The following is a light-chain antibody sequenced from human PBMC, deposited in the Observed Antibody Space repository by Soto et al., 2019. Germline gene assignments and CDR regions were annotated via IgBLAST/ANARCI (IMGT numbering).Light chain of an antibody. J-gene: IGLJ1*01. CDR2: NNL. Sequence: QSVLTQPPSVSGAPGQRVTISCTGSSSNFGAGYEVHWYKQLPGTSPTLVIFNNLNRPSGVPERFSGSKSGTSASLVISGLQAEEEADYYCQSFDSSLRAYVFGSGTKLTVL. CDR1: SSNFGAGYE. V-gene: IGLV1-40*01. CDR3: QSFDSSLRAYV.